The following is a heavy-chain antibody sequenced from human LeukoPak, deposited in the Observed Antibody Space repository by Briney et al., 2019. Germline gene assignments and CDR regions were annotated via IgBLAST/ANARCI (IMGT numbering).Heavy chain of an antibody. J-gene: IGHJ6*03. CDR1: GGAINSGSHY. V-gene: IGHV4-61*02. D-gene: IGHD6-25*01. CDR3: AKDFSSASYTYYYYYMDV. Sequence: SETLSLTCTVSGGAINSGSHYWSWIRQSAGKGLEWIGRIYTSGTTNSNPSLKSRVTISVDTSKNQFSLKLSSVTAADTAIYYCAKDFSSASYTYYYYYMDVWGKGTTVTVSS. CDR2: IYTSGTT.